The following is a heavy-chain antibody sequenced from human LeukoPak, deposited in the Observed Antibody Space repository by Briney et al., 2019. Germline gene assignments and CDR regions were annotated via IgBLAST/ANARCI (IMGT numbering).Heavy chain of an antibody. V-gene: IGHV4-61*02. CDR1: GGSISSGSYY. CDR2: IDASWST. J-gene: IGHJ5*02. Sequence: PSESLSLTCTVSGGSISSGSYYWSWLRQPAGKGLEWIGRIDASWSTNYNSSLMSRFTISVYTSKNQCSLKLSHVTAADTAVYYRARGLGRYCSGGSCYSNWFDPWGQGTLVTVSS. D-gene: IGHD2-15*01. CDR3: ARGLGRYCSGGSCYSNWFDP.